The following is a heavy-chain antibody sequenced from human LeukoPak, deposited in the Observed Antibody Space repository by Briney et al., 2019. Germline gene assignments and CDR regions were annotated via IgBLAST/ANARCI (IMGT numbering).Heavy chain of an antibody. D-gene: IGHD6-13*01. CDR2: ISGSGGST. J-gene: IGHJ4*02. Sequence: GGSLRLSCAASGFTFDDYAMHWVRQAPGKGLEWVSAISGSGGSTYYADSVKGRFTISRDNSKNTLYPQMNSLRAEDTAVYYCAKVPSKFIAAVDYWGQGTLVTVSS. V-gene: IGHV3-23*01. CDR3: AKVPSKFIAAVDY. CDR1: GFTFDDYA.